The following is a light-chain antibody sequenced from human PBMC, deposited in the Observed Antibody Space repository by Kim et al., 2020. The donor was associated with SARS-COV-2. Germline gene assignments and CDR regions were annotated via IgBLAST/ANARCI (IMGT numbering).Light chain of an antibody. CDR2: RNH. J-gene: IGLJ3*02. Sequence: GQSVTISCSGSMSNIGNNFVYWYQQLPGAAPKLLVYRNHERPSGVPDRFSGSKSDTSASLAITGLRSADEADYYCASWDDGLNGPVFGGGTQLTV. CDR1: MSNIGNNF. V-gene: IGLV1-47*01. CDR3: ASWDDGLNGPV.